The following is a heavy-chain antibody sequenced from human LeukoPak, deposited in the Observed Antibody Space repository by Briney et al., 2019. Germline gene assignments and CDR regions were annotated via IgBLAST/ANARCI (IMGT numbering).Heavy chain of an antibody. V-gene: IGHV1-18*01. CDR2: ISAYNGDT. Sequence: ASVEVSCKTSGYTFSNYGVTWVRQAPGQGLEWMGWISAYNGDTNYAQKLQGRVTLTTDTSTSTVYMELRSLRSDDTAVYYCARDSYCGGDCPPAEHWGQGTLVTVSS. J-gene: IGHJ1*01. CDR3: ARDSYCGGDCPPAEH. D-gene: IGHD2-21*02. CDR1: GYTFSNYG.